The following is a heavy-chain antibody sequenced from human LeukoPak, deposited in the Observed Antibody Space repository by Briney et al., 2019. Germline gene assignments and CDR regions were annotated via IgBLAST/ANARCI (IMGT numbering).Heavy chain of an antibody. Sequence: GGSLRLSCAASGFTFSSYAMSWARQAPGKGLEWVAKIKPDGREKDHVDSVEGRFTISRDNAKNSLYLQLNSLSAEDTAVYYCARSRFYFDYWGQGTLVTVSS. V-gene: IGHV3-7*01. CDR2: IKPDGREK. CDR3: ARSRFYFDY. J-gene: IGHJ4*02. CDR1: GFTFSSYA.